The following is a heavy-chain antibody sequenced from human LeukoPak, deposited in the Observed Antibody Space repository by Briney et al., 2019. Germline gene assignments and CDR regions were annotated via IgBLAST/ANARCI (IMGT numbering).Heavy chain of an antibody. CDR3: ARLAGAVAGWFDY. CDR2: IKQDGGEK. J-gene: IGHJ4*02. Sequence: GGSLRLSCAASGFTFSSYWMSWVRQAPGKGLEWVANIKQDGGEKYYVDSVEGQFTISRDNAKNSLYLQMNSLRAEDTAVYYCARLAGAVAGWFDYWGQGTLVTVSS. CDR1: GFTFSSYW. D-gene: IGHD6-19*01. V-gene: IGHV3-7*01.